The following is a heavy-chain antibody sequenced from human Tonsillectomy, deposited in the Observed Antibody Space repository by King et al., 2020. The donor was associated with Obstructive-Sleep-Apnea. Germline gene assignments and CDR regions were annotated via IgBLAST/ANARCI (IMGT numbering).Heavy chain of an antibody. CDR1: GFSLSNARMG. Sequence: VTLKESGPVLVKPTETLTLTCTVSGFSLSNARMGVSWIRQPPGKALEWLAHIFSNDEKSYSTSLKSRLTISKDTSKSQVVLTKTNMDPVDTATYYCARIQDTAMVTNWFDPWGQGTLVTVSS. CDR3: ARIQDTAMVTNWFDP. J-gene: IGHJ5*02. CDR2: IFSNDEK. D-gene: IGHD5-18*01. V-gene: IGHV2-26*01.